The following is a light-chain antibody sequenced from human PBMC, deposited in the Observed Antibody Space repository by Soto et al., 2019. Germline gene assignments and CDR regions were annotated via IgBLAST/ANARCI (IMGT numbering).Light chain of an antibody. V-gene: IGKV4-1*01. CDR2: WSS. CDR1: QSVFYSSNNKNY. Sequence: DIVMTQSPESLAVSLGERATINCKSSQSVFYSSNNKNYLTWYQQKPGQPPKLLIYWSSTRESGVHDRFSGSGSETDFTLTISSLQAEDVAVYYCQQYYSLPLTFGGGTKVEIK. J-gene: IGKJ4*01. CDR3: QQYYSLPLT.